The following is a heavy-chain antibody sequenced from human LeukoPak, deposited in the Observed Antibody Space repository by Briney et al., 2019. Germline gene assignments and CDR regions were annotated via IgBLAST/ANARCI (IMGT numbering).Heavy chain of an antibody. D-gene: IGHD3-3*01. Sequence: SETLSLTCTVSGGSISSYYWSWIRQPPGKGLEWIGYIYYSGSTYYNPSLKSRVTISVDTSKNQFSLKLSSVTAADTAVYYCARAHVLRFLEWLPPSGWFDPWGQGTLVTVSS. CDR2: IYYSGST. CDR3: ARAHVLRFLEWLPPSGWFDP. V-gene: IGHV4-59*08. CDR1: GGSISSYY. J-gene: IGHJ5*02.